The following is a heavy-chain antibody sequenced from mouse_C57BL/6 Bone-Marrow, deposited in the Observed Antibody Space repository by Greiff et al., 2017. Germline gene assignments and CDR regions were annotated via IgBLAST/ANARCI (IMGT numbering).Heavy chain of an antibody. J-gene: IGHJ4*01. CDR2: VCPYNGGT. Sequence: EVKLVESGPVLVKPGPSVKISCKASGFTFTDYYMHWVKQSHGKSLEWIGLVCPYNGGTSYNQKFKGKATVTVGTSSSTAYMELNSLTSEDSAVYYCAREGYSNYDAMDYWGQGTSVTVSS. CDR3: AREGYSNYDAMDY. CDR1: GFTFTDYY. V-gene: IGHV1-36*01. D-gene: IGHD2-5*01.